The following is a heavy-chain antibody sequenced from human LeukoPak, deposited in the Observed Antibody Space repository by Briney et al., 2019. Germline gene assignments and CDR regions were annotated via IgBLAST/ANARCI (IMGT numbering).Heavy chain of an antibody. CDR3: ARAMSTFGGVRNYFDS. CDR2: VSISSGTI. V-gene: IGHV3-48*04. CDR1: GFTFSGHN. D-gene: IGHD3-16*01. J-gene: IGHJ4*02. Sequence: GGSLRLSCAASGFTFSGHNMNWVRQAPGKGLEWISFVSISSGTIYYADSVNGRFRISRDNAKSSLDLEMNSLRAEDTAVYYCARAMSTFGGVRNYFDSWGQETLVTVSS.